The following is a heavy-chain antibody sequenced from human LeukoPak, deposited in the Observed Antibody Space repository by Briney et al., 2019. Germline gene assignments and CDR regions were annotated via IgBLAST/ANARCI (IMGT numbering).Heavy chain of an antibody. Sequence: SEALSLTCAVYGGSFSGYYWSWIRQPPGKGLEWIGEINHSGSTNYNPSLKSRVTISVDTSKNQFSLKLSSVTAADTAVYYCARLQPTPGWFDPWGQGTLVTVSS. CDR2: INHSGST. CDR3: ARLQPTPGWFDP. V-gene: IGHV4-34*01. J-gene: IGHJ5*02. D-gene: IGHD1-14*01. CDR1: GGSFSGYY.